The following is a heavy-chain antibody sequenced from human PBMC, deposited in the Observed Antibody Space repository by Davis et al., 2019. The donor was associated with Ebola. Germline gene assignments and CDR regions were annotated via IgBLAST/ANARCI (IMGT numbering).Heavy chain of an antibody. CDR1: GYTFTSYG. J-gene: IGHJ5*02. CDR2: INPNSGGT. Sequence: ASVKVSCKASGYTFTSYGISWVRQAPGQGLEWMGWINPNSGGTYYTQKFQGRVTMTRDTSISTAYMELSRLRSDDTAMYYCARDYTSDPWGQGTLVTVSS. D-gene: IGHD3-16*01. V-gene: IGHV1-2*02. CDR3: ARDYTSDP.